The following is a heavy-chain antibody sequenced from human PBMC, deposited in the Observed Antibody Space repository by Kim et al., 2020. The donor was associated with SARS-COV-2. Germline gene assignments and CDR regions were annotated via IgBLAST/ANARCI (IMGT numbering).Heavy chain of an antibody. CDR2: IIPILGIA. V-gene: IGHV1-69*04. D-gene: IGHD4-17*01. CDR1: GGTFSSYA. J-gene: IGHJ6*02. Sequence: SVKVSCKASGGTFSSYAISWVRQAPGQGLEWMGRIIPILGIANYAQKFQGRVTITADKSTSTAYMELSSLRSEDTAVYYCAIDYGGNYYYYYGMDVWGQ. CDR3: AIDYGGNYYYYYGMDV.